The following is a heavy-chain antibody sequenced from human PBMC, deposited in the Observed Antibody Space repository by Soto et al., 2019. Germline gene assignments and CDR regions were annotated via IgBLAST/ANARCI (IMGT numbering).Heavy chain of an antibody. CDR1: GFTFSVHS. Sequence: GGSLRLSCVASGFTFSVHSMNCVRQAPGKGLEWVSYMNSGSDSMYYADSVKGRFTVSRDNAKNSLYLQMDSLRDEDTAVYYCARVGLGLQLRNWYFDNWGQGTLVSVSS. V-gene: IGHV3-48*02. D-gene: IGHD2-15*01. J-gene: IGHJ4*02. CDR3: ARVGLGLQLRNWYFDN. CDR2: MNSGSDSM.